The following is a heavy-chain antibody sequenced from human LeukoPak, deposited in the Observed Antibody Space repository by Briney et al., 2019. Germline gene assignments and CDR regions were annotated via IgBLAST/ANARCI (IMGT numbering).Heavy chain of an antibody. CDR3: ARDGGSSWYPNWFDP. CDR2: ISSSSSTI. V-gene: IGHV3-48*01. CDR1: GFTFGSYS. J-gene: IGHJ5*02. D-gene: IGHD6-13*01. Sequence: GGSLRPSCAASGFTFGSYSMNWVRQAPGKGPEWVSYISSSSSTIYYADSVKGRFTISRDNAKNSLYLQMNSLRAEDTAVYYCARDGGSSWYPNWFDPWGQGTLVTVSS.